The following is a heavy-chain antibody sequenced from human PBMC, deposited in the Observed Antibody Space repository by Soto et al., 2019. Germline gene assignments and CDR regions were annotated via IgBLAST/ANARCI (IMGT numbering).Heavy chain of an antibody. J-gene: IGHJ6*02. Sequence: QVQLQESGPGLVKPSGTLSLTCAVSSGSIGTTNWWSWVRQTPGKGLKWIGEIFHSGNTYYNPSLASRVTISVDTSKNQFSLNLRSVTAADTAVYYCARRTWGMDVLGQGTTVTVSS. CDR3: ARRTWGMDV. V-gene: IGHV4-4*02. CDR2: IFHSGNT. D-gene: IGHD2-8*01. CDR1: SGSIGTTNW.